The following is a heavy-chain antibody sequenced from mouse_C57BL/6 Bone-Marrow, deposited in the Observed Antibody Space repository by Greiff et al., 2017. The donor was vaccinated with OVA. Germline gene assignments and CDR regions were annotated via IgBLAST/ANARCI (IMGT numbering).Heavy chain of an antibody. CDR2: ISSGGSYT. Sequence: DVKLVESGGDLVKPGGSLKLSCAASGFTFSSYGMSWVRQTPDKRLEWVATISSGGSYTYYPDSVKGRFTISRDNAKNTLYLQMSSLKSEDTAMYYCARQGYDGYYVPFDYWGQGTTLTVSS. CDR3: ARQGYDGYYVPFDY. V-gene: IGHV5-6*02. J-gene: IGHJ2*01. D-gene: IGHD2-3*01. CDR1: GFTFSSYG.